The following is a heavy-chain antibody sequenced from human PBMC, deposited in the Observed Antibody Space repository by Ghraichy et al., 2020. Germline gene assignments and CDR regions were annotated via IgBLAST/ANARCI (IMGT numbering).Heavy chain of an antibody. Sequence: GGSLRLSCATSGFTFSNYAMSWVRLAPGKGLEWVSSLSGSDGSTYFADSVKGRFTISRDNSKNMLYLQMNSLRAEDTAVYFCAKARGISYGWLDYWGQGTLVTVSS. V-gene: IGHV3-23*01. J-gene: IGHJ4*02. D-gene: IGHD5-18*01. CDR2: LSGSDGST. CDR3: AKARGISYGWLDY. CDR1: GFTFSNYA.